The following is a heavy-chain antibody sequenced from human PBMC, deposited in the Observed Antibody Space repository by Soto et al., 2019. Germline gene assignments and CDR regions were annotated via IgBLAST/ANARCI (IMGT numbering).Heavy chain of an antibody. V-gene: IGHV4-30-4*08. CDR2: IYYSGST. CDR3: ASPIAADNYYYGMDV. D-gene: IGHD6-13*01. Sequence: SETLSLTCTVSGGSISSGGYYWSWIRQHPGKGLEWIGYIYYSGSTYYNPSLKSRVTISVDTSKNQFSLKLSSVTAADTAVYYCASPIAADNYYYGMDVWGQGTTVTVSS. CDR1: GGSISSGGYY. J-gene: IGHJ6*02.